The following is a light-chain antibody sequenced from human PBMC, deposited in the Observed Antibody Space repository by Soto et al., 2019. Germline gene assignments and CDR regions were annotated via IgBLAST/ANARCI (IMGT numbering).Light chain of an antibody. J-gene: IGKJ5*01. CDR3: MKALHAPSIS. Sequence: DIVMTQSPLSLPVTPGEPASISCSSSQSLLHRSGSIYLDWYLQKPGQSPQLLINLGSNRAFGVTNRFSGSGSGTDFTLKISRVEAEVVGVYYCMKALHAPSISFGRGTRLDIK. CDR2: LGS. V-gene: IGKV2-28*01. CDR1: QSLLHRSGSIY.